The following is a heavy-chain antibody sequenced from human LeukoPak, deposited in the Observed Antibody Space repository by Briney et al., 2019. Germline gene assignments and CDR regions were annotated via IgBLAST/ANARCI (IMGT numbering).Heavy chain of an antibody. CDR3: VRHESFYYYYTDV. Sequence: PSVTLSLTCSVSSGSISSGDYSWGWIRQPPGKGLEWIGGIYYSDSVRTYYNPFLESRVSISVDTSTNQFSLKLSSVTGADTALYYCVRHESFYYYYTDVWGKGTTVTVSS. V-gene: IGHV4-39*01. J-gene: IGHJ6*03. CDR2: IYYSDSVRT. CDR1: SGSISSGDYS.